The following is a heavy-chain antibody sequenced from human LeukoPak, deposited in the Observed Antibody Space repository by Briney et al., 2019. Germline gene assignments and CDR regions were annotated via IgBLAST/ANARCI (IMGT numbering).Heavy chain of an antibody. CDR2: INHSGST. J-gene: IGHJ4*02. CDR3: ARDRYFDY. V-gene: IGHV4-34*01. Sequence: SVTLSLTCAVYGGSFSGYYWSWIRQPPGKGLEWIGEINHSGSTNYNPSLKSRVTISVGTSKNQFSLKLSSVTAADTAVYYCARDRYFDYWGQGTLVTVSS. CDR1: GGSFSGYY.